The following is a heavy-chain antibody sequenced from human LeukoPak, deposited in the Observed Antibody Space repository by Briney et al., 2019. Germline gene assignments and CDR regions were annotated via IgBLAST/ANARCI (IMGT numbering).Heavy chain of an antibody. CDR3: AGNYYDSSGPEDPDAFDI. J-gene: IGHJ3*02. CDR1: GFTFSSSA. V-gene: IGHV3-23*01. Sequence: PGGSLRLSCAASGFTFSSSAMSWVRQVPGKGLEWVSGISASGGSTYYADSVRGRFTISRDNSKNTLYLQMNSLRAEDTAVYYCAGNYYDSSGPEDPDAFDIWGQGTMVTVSS. D-gene: IGHD3-22*01. CDR2: ISASGGST.